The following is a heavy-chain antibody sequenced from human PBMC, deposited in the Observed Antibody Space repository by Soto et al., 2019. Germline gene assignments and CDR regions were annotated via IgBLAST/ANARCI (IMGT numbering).Heavy chain of an antibody. V-gene: IGHV3-66*01. CDR1: GFTVSSNY. CDR3: XXXXXXXDY. CDR2: IXXXXXX. Sequence: EVQLVESGGGLVQPGGSLRLSCAASGFTVSSNYMSWVRQAPGKGLEWVSVIXXXXXXYYADSVKGRFTISRDNSXXXXXXXXXXXXXXXXXXXXXXXXXXXXDYWGQGTLVTVSS. J-gene: IGHJ4*02.